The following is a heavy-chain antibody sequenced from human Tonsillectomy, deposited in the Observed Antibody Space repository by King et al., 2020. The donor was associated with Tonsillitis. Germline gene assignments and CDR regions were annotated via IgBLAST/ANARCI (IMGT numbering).Heavy chain of an antibody. CDR3: AKGGATKTGYHAPFDY. CDR2: ISGSGGST. Sequence: VQLVESGGDLVQPGGSLRLSCAASGFTFSSYAMSWVRQAPGKGLEWVSAISGSGGSTYYADSMKGRFTFSRDTSKNTLYLQMNSLRAEDTAVYYCAKGGATKTGYHAPFDYWGQGTLVTVSS. CDR1: GFTFSSYA. J-gene: IGHJ4*02. V-gene: IGHV3-23*04. D-gene: IGHD3-9*01.